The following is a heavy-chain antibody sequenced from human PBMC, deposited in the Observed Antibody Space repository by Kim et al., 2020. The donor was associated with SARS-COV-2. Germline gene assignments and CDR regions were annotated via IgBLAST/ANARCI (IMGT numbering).Heavy chain of an antibody. V-gene: IGHV1-18*01. CDR2: ISSNTVSA. Sequence: ASVKVSCKASGYSFGSYGISWVRQAPGQGLQWMGWISSNTVSAKYAENFQDRVTLTTDTSTSTAYMELRSLRSDDTAVYYCAWGNYYFSYVMDVWGQGTTVTVSS. CDR1: GYSFGSYG. J-gene: IGHJ6*02. CDR3: AWGNYYFSYVMDV. D-gene: IGHD3-16*01.